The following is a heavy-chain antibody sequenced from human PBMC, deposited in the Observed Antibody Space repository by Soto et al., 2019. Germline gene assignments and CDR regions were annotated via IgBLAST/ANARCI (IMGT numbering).Heavy chain of an antibody. D-gene: IGHD6-19*01. CDR2: TTSDGSST. CDR1: GFTFSNYW. Sequence: GGSLRLSCAASGFTFSNYWMHWVRQAPGKGLVWVSRTTSDGSSTTYADSVRGRFTISRDNAKNTLYLQMNGLRADDTAVYYCARGMSSGWPYDTFDIWGQGTMVTVSS. CDR3: ARGMSSGWPYDTFDI. J-gene: IGHJ3*02. V-gene: IGHV3-74*01.